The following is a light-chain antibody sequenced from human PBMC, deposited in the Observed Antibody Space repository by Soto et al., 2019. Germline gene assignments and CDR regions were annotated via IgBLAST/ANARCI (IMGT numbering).Light chain of an antibody. V-gene: IGLV1-44*01. CDR2: NDN. J-gene: IGLJ1*01. CDR1: SSSIGSNT. CDR3: AAWDNSLNGLYV. Sequence: QSVLAQPPSASGTPGQRVTISCSGSSSSIGSNTVNWYLQLPGTAPKLLIYNDNQRPSGVPDRFSGSKSGTSASLAISGLQADDEADYYCAAWDNSLNGLYVFGTGTKVT.